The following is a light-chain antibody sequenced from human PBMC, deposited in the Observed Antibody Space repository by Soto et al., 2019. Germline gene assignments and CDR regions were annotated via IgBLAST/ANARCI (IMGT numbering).Light chain of an antibody. CDR2: HAS. CDR3: QQYNRYS. V-gene: IGKV1-5*01. J-gene: IGKJ1*01. CDR1: QRISNW. Sequence: EIQMTQSPSPVRSSFLHIVTITCRASQRISNWLAWYQQKPGTAPKVLIYHASNLQSGVPSRFSGSGSGTEFTLTISSLQPDDFATYYCQQYNRYSFGQGTKV.